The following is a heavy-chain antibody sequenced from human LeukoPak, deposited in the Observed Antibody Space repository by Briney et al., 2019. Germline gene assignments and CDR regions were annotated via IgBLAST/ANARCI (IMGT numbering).Heavy chain of an antibody. J-gene: IGHJ4*02. V-gene: IGHV3-48*03. D-gene: IGHD1-26*01. CDR2: ISSSGSTI. CDR1: GFTFSSYE. Sequence: GGSLRLSCAASGFTFSSYEMNWVRQAPGKGLEWVSYISSSGSTIYYADSVKGRFTISRDNAKNSLYLQMNSLRAEDTAVYYCARDAGTRVIVGANIDYWGQGTLVTVSS. CDR3: ARDAGTRVIVGANIDY.